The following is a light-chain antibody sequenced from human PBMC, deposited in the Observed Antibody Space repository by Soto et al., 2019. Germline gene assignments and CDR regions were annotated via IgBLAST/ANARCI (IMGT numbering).Light chain of an antibody. CDR3: QQLNSYPIT. V-gene: IGKV1-9*01. CDR2: AAS. CDR1: QGSSSY. J-gene: IGKJ5*01. Sequence: IQLTQSPSSLSASVGDRVTITCRASQGSSSYLAWYQQKPGKAPKLLIYAASVLQSGVPSRFGGSGSGTDCTLTINSLQPEDFATYYCQQLNSYPITFGQGTRLEIK.